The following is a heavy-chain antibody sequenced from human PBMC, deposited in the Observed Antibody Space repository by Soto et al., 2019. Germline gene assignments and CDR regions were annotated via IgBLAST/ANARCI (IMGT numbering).Heavy chain of an antibody. CDR2: ISAHNGNT. CDR3: ARGRYGDY. D-gene: IGHD1-1*01. J-gene: IGHJ4*02. CDR1: GYDFTTYG. V-gene: IGHV1-18*01. Sequence: QVHLVQSGAEVKKTGASVKVSCKGSGYDFTTYGITWVRQAPGQGLEWMAWISAHNGNTDYEQKLQGRVTVTRDTSTSTAYMELRSLRSDDPAVYYCARGRYGDYWGQGALVTVSS.